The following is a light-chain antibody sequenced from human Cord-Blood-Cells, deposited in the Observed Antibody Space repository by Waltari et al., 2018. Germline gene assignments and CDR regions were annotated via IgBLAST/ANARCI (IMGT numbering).Light chain of an antibody. CDR2: DAS. V-gene: IGKV3-11*01. CDR1: QSVSSY. Sequence: IVLTQSPATVSLSHGDSATLSCRASQSVSSYLAWYQQKHGQAPRLLIYDASNRATGIPARFSGSGSGTDFTLTISSLEPEDFAVYYCQQRSNWPPYTFGQGTKLEIK. CDR3: QQRSNWPPYT. J-gene: IGKJ2*01.